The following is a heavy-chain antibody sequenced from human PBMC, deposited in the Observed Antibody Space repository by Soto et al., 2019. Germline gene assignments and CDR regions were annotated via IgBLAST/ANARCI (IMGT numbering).Heavy chain of an antibody. CDR1: AGSISNYR. V-gene: IGHV4-59*01. D-gene: IGHD2-15*01. CDR2: IFYTGKT. CDR3: ARVLEVAGGFDP. Sequence: ETLSLTCSVSAGSISNYRWSWIRQPPGKGLEWIGYIFYTGKTNYNPSLKSRVTISLDTSKNQFSLRLDSVTAADTAVYYCARVLEVAGGFDPWGQGTLVTVSS. J-gene: IGHJ5*02.